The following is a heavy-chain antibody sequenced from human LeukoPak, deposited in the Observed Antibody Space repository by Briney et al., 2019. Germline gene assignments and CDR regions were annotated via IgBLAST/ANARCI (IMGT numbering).Heavy chain of an antibody. V-gene: IGHV3-74*01. CDR2: INSDGTTT. Sequence: GGSLRLSCASSAFNFTAYWMHWVRHDPRQGLLWVARINSDGTTTNYADSVKGRFTISRDNAKNTLFLQMNSLRAEDTAVYFCAVSNGGYGPWGQGALVTVSS. J-gene: IGHJ5*02. CDR1: AFNFTAYW. CDR3: AVSNGGYGP. D-gene: IGHD5-12*01.